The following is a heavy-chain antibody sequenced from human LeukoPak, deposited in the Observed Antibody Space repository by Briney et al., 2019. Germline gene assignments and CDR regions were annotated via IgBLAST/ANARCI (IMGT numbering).Heavy chain of an antibody. CDR1: GGSISSYY. J-gene: IGHJ4*02. V-gene: IGHV4-59*01. Sequence: MPSETLSLTCTVSGGSISSYYWSWIRQPPGKGLEWIGYIYYSGSTNYNPSLKSRVTISVDTSKNQFSLKLSSVTAADTAVYYCAREIEMATIGVWGQGNLVTVSS. CDR2: IYYSGST. D-gene: IGHD5-24*01. CDR3: AREIEMATIGV.